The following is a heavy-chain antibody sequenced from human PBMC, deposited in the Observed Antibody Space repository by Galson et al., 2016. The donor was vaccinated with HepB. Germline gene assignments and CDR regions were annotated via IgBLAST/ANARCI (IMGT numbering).Heavy chain of an antibody. J-gene: IGHJ6*02. Sequence: SLRLSCAASGFTFSSYAMSWVRQAPGKGLEWVSAISGSGGSTYYADSVKGRVTISRDNSKNTLYLQMNSLRAEDTAVYYCAIGLKGRDYYGMDVWGQGTTVTVSS. CDR3: AIGLKGRDYYGMDV. V-gene: IGHV3-23*01. CDR1: GFTFSSYA. CDR2: ISGSGGST.